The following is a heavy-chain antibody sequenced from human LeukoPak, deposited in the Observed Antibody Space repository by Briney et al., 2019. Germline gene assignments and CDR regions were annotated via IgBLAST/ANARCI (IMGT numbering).Heavy chain of an antibody. CDR1: GFTFSTYS. V-gene: IGHV3-48*01. J-gene: IGHJ4*02. Sequence: PGGSLRLSCAASGFTFSTYSMNWVRQAPGKGLEWVPYITGSGSPIYYADSVKGRFTISRDNAKNSLYLQMSSLRAEDTAVYYCTRDPHALDYWGQGTLVTVSS. CDR3: TRDPHALDY. CDR2: ITGSGSPI.